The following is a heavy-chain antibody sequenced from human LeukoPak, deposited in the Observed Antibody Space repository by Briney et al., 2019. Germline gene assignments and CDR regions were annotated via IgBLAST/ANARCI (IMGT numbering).Heavy chain of an antibody. D-gene: IGHD2-2*01. CDR3: ARRIVAVPAAYYYGIDV. Sequence: SETLSLTCTVSGGSISSSSYYWGWIRQPPGKGLEWVGSIYYSGSTYDNPSRKSRVTISVDTYKNQFSLKLSYVPAADTAVYYSARRIVAVPAAYYYGIDVWGQGPTVTVSS. CDR2: IYYSGST. CDR1: GGSISSSSYY. V-gene: IGHV4-39*01. J-gene: IGHJ6*02.